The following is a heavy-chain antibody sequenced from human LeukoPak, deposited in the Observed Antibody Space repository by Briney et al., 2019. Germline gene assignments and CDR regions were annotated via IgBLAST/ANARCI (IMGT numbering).Heavy chain of an antibody. CDR2: INHSGST. D-gene: IGHD3-10*01. CDR1: GGSFSGYY. CDR3: ARTHPYGPGSHGLFDP. V-gene: IGHV4-34*01. Sequence: SETLSLTCAVYGGSFSGYYWSWIRQPPGKGLEWIGEINHSGSTNYNPSLKSRVTISVDTSKNQFSLKLSSVTAADTAMYYCARTHPYGPGSHGLFDPWGQGTLVTVSS. J-gene: IGHJ5*02.